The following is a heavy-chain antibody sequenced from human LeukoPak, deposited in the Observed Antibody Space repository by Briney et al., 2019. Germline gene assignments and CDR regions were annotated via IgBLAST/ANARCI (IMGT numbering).Heavy chain of an antibody. CDR1: GGSIRNYY. CDR2: IFYNGNT. V-gene: IGHV4-59*01. Sequence: SETLSLTCTVSGGSIRNYYWSWIRQPLGRGLQWIGYIFYNGNTNYNPSLKSRLTISVDMSKNHFSPKLNSVTAADTAIYYCARHKDSGDYPLDYWGQGILVTVSS. J-gene: IGHJ4*02. D-gene: IGHD4-17*01. CDR3: ARHKDSGDYPLDY.